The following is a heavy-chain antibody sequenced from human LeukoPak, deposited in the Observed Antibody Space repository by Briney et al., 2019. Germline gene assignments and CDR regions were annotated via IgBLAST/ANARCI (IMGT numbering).Heavy chain of an antibody. J-gene: IGHJ4*02. CDR2: IYYSGST. D-gene: IGHD4-23*01. Sequence: SETLSLTCTVSGGSISSGDYYWSWIRQPPGKGLEWIGYIYYSGSTYYNPSLKSRVTISVDTSKNQFSLKLSSVTAADTAVYYCARALYGGNSYYFDYWGQGTLVTVSS. V-gene: IGHV4-30-4*08. CDR3: ARALYGGNSYYFDY. CDR1: GGSISSGDYY.